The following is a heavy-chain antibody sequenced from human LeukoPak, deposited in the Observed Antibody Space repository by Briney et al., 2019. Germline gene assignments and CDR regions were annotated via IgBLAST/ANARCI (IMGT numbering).Heavy chain of an antibody. J-gene: IGHJ3*02. CDR3: ASHRPTYYYDSSGSYDAFDI. CDR1: GGSISSGGYY. Sequence: PSETLSLTCTVSGGSISSGGYYWSWIRQHPGKGLEWIGYIYYSGSTYYNPSLKSRVTISVDTSKNQFSLKLSSVTAADTAVYYYASHRPTYYYDSSGSYDAFDIWGQGTMVTVSS. CDR2: IYYSGST. D-gene: IGHD3-22*01. V-gene: IGHV4-31*03.